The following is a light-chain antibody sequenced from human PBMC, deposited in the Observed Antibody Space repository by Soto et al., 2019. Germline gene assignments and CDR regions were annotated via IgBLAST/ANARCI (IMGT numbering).Light chain of an antibody. CDR3: QQYNNLPPYT. V-gene: IGKV3-15*01. J-gene: IGKJ2*01. CDR1: QSIRSN. CDR2: DAS. Sequence: EIVVTQSPATLSVSPGERATLSCRASQSIRSNLAWYQQKPGHAARLLIYDASTRATAVPARFSGSGSGTEFTITISSVQSEDFSVYYCQQYNNLPPYTFGQGTKLEIK.